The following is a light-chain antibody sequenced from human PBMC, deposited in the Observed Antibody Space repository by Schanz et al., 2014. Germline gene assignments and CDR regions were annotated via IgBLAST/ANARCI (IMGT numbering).Light chain of an antibody. Sequence: EIVLTQSPGTLSLSPGERATLSCRASESVISRYLAWYQQTPGQAPRLLIYDASNRATGIPARFSGSMSGTEFTLTISRLEPEDFAVYYCQQYGSSGLTFGGGPKVEIK. CDR2: DAS. CDR3: QQYGSSGLT. V-gene: IGKV3-20*01. CDR1: ESVISRY. J-gene: IGKJ4*01.